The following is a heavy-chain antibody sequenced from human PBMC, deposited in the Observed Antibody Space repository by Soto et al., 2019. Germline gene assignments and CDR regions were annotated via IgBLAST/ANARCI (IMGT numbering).Heavy chain of an antibody. D-gene: IGHD6-19*01. Sequence: PSETLSLTCAVYGGSFSGYYWSWIRQPPGKGLEWIGEINHSGSTNYNPSLRSRVTISVDTSKNQFSLKLSSVTAADTAVYYCARGRGIAVAGYYYYGMDVWGQGTTVTVSS. J-gene: IGHJ6*02. V-gene: IGHV4-34*01. CDR1: GGSFSGYY. CDR2: INHSGST. CDR3: ARGRGIAVAGYYYYGMDV.